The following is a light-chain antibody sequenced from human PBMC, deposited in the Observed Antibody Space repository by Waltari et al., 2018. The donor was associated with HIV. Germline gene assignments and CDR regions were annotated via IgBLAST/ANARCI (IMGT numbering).Light chain of an antibody. J-gene: IGKJ4*01. CDR3: QQSYSSQAIT. CDR1: QSINTY. CDR2: GAS. V-gene: IGKV1-39*01. Sequence: DIQLTQSPSSLSASVRDRVTITCRASQSINTYLNWYQQKPGKVPQLPIFGASTLQSGVPSRFSGSGSGTEFTLTISSLQPEDSATYYCQQSYSSQAITFGGGTKVEIK.